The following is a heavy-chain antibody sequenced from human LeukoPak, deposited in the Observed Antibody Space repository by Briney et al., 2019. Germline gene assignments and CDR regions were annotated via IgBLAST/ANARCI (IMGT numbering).Heavy chain of an antibody. CDR1: GGSFSGYY. J-gene: IGHJ5*02. D-gene: IGHD2-15*01. Sequence: PSETLSLTCAVYGGSFSGYYWSWIRQPPGKGLEWIGEINHSGSTNYNPSLKSRVTISVDTSKNQFSLKLSSVTAADTAVYYCARARPIVVVVAATPGWFDPWGQGTLVTVSS. CDR2: INHSGST. V-gene: IGHV4-34*01. CDR3: ARARPIVVVVAATPGWFDP.